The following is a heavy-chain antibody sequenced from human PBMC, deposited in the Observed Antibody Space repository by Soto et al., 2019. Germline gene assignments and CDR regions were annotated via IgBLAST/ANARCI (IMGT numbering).Heavy chain of an antibody. Sequence: SETLSLTCAVYGGSFSGYYWSWIRQPPGKGLEWIGEINHSGSTNYNPSLESRVTISVDTSKNQFSLKLSSVTAADTAVYYCARPAELYYYYYMDVWGKGTTVTVSS. CDR3: ARPAELYYYYYMDV. J-gene: IGHJ6*03. CDR2: INHSGST. CDR1: GGSFSGYY. V-gene: IGHV4-34*01. D-gene: IGHD6-13*01.